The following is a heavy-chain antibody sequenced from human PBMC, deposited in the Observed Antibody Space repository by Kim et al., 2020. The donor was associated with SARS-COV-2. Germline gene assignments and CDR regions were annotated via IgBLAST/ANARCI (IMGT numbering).Heavy chain of an antibody. J-gene: IGHJ6*02. CDR3: ARVLSYYYGMDV. V-gene: IGHV3-33*01. Sequence: YYASAMKGRFTISRDNPKNTLYLQMNTLGAEDTAVYYCARVLSYYYGMDVWGQGTTVTVSS.